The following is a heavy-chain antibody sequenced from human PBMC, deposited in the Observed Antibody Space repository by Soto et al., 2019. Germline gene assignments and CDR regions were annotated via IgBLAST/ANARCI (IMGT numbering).Heavy chain of an antibody. CDR1: GDSISSSYY. CDR3: ARLPVVVIALGYFDP. CDR2: VYYTGFT. J-gene: IGHJ5*02. D-gene: IGHD2-21*01. V-gene: IGHV4-39*01. Sequence: QLQLRESGPGLVKPSETLSLTCTVSGDSISSSYYWGWVRQPPGKGLECIGAVYYTGFTYYNPSLKSRLTISLDTSKNQFSLRLSSVTAADTAIYYCARLPVVVIALGYFDPWGPGTLVTVSS.